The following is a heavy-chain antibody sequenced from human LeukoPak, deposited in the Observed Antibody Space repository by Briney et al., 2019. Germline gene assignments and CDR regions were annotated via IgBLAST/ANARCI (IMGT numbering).Heavy chain of an antibody. D-gene: IGHD3-16*02. CDR3: AKYVWGSYPTFEDY. CDR2: IYTSGST. V-gene: IGHV4-61*02. J-gene: IGHJ4*02. CDR1: GGSISSGSYY. Sequence: SETLSLTCTLSGGSISSGSYYWRWIRQPAGKGLEWIGRIYTSGSTNYNPSLKSRVTISVDTSKNQFSLKLSSVTAADTAVYYCAKYVWGSYPTFEDYWGQGTLVTVSS.